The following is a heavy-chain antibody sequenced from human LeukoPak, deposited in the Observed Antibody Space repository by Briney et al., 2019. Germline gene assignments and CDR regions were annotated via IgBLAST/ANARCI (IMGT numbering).Heavy chain of an antibody. CDR3: AYGTAMVKFDY. J-gene: IGHJ4*02. Sequence: PSETLSLTCTVSGGSISNNYLWGWIRQPPGKGLEWIGSIYYRGSTYYNPSLKSRVTISVDTSKNQFSLKLSSVTAADTAVYYCAYGTAMVKFDYWGQGTLVTVSS. CDR2: IYYRGST. CDR1: GGSISNNYL. V-gene: IGHV4-39*01. D-gene: IGHD5-18*01.